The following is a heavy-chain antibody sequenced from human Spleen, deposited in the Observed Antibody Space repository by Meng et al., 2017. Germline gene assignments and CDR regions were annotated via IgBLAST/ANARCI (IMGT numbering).Heavy chain of an antibody. CDR3: AREEELAY. J-gene: IGHJ4*02. CDR1: GFTFSRSA. V-gene: IGHV3-30*01. Sequence: GESLKISCAASGFTFSRSAMHWVRQAPGKGLEWVAIISFDGSEQYCADSAKGRFTISRDNSKNTLFLQMNSLRAEDTAVYYCAREEELAYWGQGTLVTVSS. CDR2: ISFDGSEQ. D-gene: IGHD6-6*01.